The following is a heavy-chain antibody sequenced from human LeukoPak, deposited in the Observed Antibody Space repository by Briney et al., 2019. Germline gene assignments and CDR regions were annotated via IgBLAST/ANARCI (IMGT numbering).Heavy chain of an antibody. CDR3: ATGGHVRVYDSSAYYGHY. J-gene: IGHJ4*02. CDR2: FDPEDGET. D-gene: IGHD3-22*01. V-gene: IGHV1-24*01. CDR1: GYTLTELS. Sequence: GASVTVSCKVSGYTLTELSMHWVRQAPGKGLEWMGGFDPEDGETIYAQKFQGRVTMTEDTSTSTAYMELRSLRSDDTAVYYCATGGHVRVYDSSAYYGHYWGQGTLVTVSS.